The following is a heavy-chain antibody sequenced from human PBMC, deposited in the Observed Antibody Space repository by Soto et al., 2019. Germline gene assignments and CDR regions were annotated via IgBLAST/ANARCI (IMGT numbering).Heavy chain of an antibody. CDR1: GFTFSSYW. D-gene: IGHD3-22*01. Sequence: EVQLVESGGGLVQPGGSLRLSCAASGFTFSSYWMSWVRQAPGRGLEWMANIKYDGSEKYYVDSVKGRLTISRDNAKNSLYLQMNSLRAEDTAVYYCASSPHKDSRPDYWGQGTLFTVSS. CDR2: IKYDGSEK. J-gene: IGHJ4*02. CDR3: ASSPHKDSRPDY. V-gene: IGHV3-7*03.